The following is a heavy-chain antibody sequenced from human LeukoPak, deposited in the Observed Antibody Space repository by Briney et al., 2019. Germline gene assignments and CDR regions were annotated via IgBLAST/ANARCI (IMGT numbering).Heavy chain of an antibody. J-gene: IGHJ4*02. V-gene: IGHV3-23*01. CDR2: ISGSGGTT. CDR1: GFTFTSYA. Sequence: GGSLRLSCAASGFTFTSYAMSWVRQAPGKGLEWVSCISGSGGTTYYADSVKGRFTISRDNSKSTLILQMNSLRVEDTALYYCTKRVKYGGTWDHFADWGQGTLVTVSS. D-gene: IGHD1-26*01. CDR3: TKRVKYGGTWDHFAD.